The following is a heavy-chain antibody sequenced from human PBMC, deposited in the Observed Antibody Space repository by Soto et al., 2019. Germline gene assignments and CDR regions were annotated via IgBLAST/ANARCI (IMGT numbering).Heavy chain of an antibody. V-gene: IGHV4-39*01. J-gene: IGHJ2*01. Sequence: QLQLQESGPGLVKPSETLSLTCTVSGGSISSSSYYWGWIRQPPGKGLEWIGSIYYSGSTYYNPSLKSRVTISVDTSKTQFSLKLSSVTAADTAVYYCARHALYYYDSSGYQWYFDLWGRGTLVTVSS. D-gene: IGHD3-22*01. CDR2: IYYSGST. CDR1: GGSISSSSYY. CDR3: ARHALYYYDSSGYQWYFDL.